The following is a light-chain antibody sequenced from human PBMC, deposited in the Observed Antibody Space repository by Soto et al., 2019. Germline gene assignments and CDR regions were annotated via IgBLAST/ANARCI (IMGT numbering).Light chain of an antibody. CDR1: QSVGRDY. V-gene: IGKV3-20*01. J-gene: IGKJ5*01. Sequence: IVLTQSPATRSWSPGERGTLSCRASQSVGRDYLAWYQQKHGQAPRVVMYNASNRASGIPDRFSGNGSGTDFTITLSRLQTEDGAVYDCQQHGTSPITFGQGTRLEIK. CDR3: QQHGTSPIT. CDR2: NAS.